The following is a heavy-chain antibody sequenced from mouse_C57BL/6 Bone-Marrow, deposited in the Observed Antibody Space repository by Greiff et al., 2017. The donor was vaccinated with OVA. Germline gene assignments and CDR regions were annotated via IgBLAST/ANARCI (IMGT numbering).Heavy chain of an antibody. CDR3: ARRYTWDAVCYDDY. D-gene: IGHD4-1*01. J-gene: IGHJ2*01. Sequence: QVQLQQPGAELVKPGASVKLSCKASGYTFTSYWMQWVKQRPGQGLEWIGEIDPSDSYTNYNHKFKGKATLTVDKSSSTAYMQLSSLTSEDYAVYDCARRYTWDAVCYDDYWGQGTTLTVAS. CDR2: IDPSDSYT. V-gene: IGHV1-50*01. CDR1: GYTFTSYW.